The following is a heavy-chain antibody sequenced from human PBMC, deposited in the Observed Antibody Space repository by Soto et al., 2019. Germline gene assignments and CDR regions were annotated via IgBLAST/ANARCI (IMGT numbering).Heavy chain of an antibody. CDR1: GGTFSSYP. V-gene: IGHV1-69*02. CDR3: ARTRAVNDSLYWFEP. J-gene: IGHJ5*02. CDR2: IIPILNIA. D-gene: IGHD3-16*01. Sequence: QVQLVQSGAEVKKPGSSVKVSCKASGGTFSSYPISWVRQAPGQGLEWMGRIIPILNIANYAQKFQGRVTVSADKSTSTAYMELSSLRSEDTAVYYCARTRAVNDSLYWFEPWGHGTLVTVSS.